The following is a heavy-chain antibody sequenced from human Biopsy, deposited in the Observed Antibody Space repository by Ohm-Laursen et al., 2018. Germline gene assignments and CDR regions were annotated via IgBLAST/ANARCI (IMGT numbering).Heavy chain of an antibody. V-gene: IGHV4-39*01. CDR1: GGSISDSTYH. CDR2: IYYSGNT. CDR3: ARQVDFWSGYVDY. J-gene: IGHJ4*02. Sequence: SETLSLTYIVSGGSISDSTYHWGWIRQSPGKGLEWIGNIYYSGNTDYSPSLKSRVTISVDTSNNQFSLKLRSVTAADTAVYYCARQVDFWSGYVDYWGQGTLVAVSS. D-gene: IGHD3-3*01.